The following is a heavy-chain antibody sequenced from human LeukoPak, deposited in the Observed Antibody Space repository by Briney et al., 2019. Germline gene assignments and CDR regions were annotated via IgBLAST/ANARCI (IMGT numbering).Heavy chain of an antibody. J-gene: IGHJ3*02. D-gene: IGHD2-2*01. Sequence: PAGGSLRLSCTVSGLTVTSNHMSWVRQAPGKGLEWVSAISGSGGSTYYADSVKGRFTISRDNSKNTLYLQMNSLRAEDTAVYYCAKPPLRDTVPAAIPHHAFDIWGQGTMVTVSS. CDR2: ISGSGGST. CDR1: GLTVTSNH. CDR3: AKPPLRDTVPAAIPHHAFDI. V-gene: IGHV3-23*01.